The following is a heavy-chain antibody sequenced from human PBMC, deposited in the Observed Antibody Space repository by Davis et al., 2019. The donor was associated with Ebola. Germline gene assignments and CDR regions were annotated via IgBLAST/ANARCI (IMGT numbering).Heavy chain of an antibody. CDR2: INHSGST. D-gene: IGHD4-17*01. Sequence: MPGGSLRLSCAVYGGSFSGYYWSWIRQPPGKGLEWIGEINHSGSTNYNPSLKSRVTISVDTSKNQFSLKLSSVTAADTAVYYCAREMSSVTTGLDYWGQGTLVTVSS. CDR1: GGSFSGYY. CDR3: AREMSSVTTGLDY. V-gene: IGHV4-34*01. J-gene: IGHJ4*02.